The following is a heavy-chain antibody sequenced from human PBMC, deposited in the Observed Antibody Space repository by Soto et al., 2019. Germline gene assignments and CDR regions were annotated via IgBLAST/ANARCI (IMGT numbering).Heavy chain of an antibody. J-gene: IGHJ4*02. CDR1: GYTFTSYD. CDR3: ARGLRSLRYFDWSNLGYYFDY. CDR2: MNPNSGNT. V-gene: IGHV1-8*01. D-gene: IGHD3-9*01. Sequence: ASVKVSCKASGYTFTSYDINWVRQATRQGLEWMGWMNPNSGNTGYAQKFQGRVTMTRNTSISTAYMELSSLRSEDTAVYYCARGLRSLRYFDWSNLGYYFDYWGQGTLVTVSS.